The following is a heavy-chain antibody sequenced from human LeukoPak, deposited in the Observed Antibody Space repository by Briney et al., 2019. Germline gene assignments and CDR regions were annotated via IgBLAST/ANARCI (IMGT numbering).Heavy chain of an antibody. CDR3: ARHVRKRGIAVAGTPGWFDP. J-gene: IGHJ5*02. CDR1: GFTFTTYS. Sequence: GSLRLSCAASGFTFTTYSMSWVRQAPGKGLEWIGRIYTSGSTNYNPSLKSRVTISVDTSKNQFSLKLSSVTAADTAVYYCARHVRKRGIAVAGTPGWFDPWGQGTLVTVSS. CDR2: IYTSGST. D-gene: IGHD6-19*01. V-gene: IGHV4-59*08.